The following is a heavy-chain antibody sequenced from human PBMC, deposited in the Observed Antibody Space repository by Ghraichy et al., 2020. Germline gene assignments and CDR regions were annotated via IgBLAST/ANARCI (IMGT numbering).Heavy chain of an antibody. CDR1: GFSLSTSGVG. CDR3: AHKVPESMVRGAYYFDY. V-gene: IGHV2-5*01. Sequence: SGPTLVKPTQTLTLTCTFSGFSLSTSGVGVGWIRQPPGKALEWLALIYWNDDKRYSPSLKSRLTITKDTSKNQVVLTMTNMDPVDTATYYCAHKVPESMVRGAYYFDYWGQGTLVTVSS. J-gene: IGHJ4*02. CDR2: IYWNDDK. D-gene: IGHD3-10*01.